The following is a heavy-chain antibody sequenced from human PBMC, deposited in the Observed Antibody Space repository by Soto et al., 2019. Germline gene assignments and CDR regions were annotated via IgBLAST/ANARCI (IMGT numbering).Heavy chain of an antibody. V-gene: IGHV3-48*01. Sequence: GGSVRLSCAAAGFTFSSYSMNWVRQAPGKGLEWVSDISRNGSTIYYADSVKGRFTISRDNSKNTLYLQMNSLRAEDTAVYYCAKDRRAAWAAFDIWGQGTMVTVSS. D-gene: IGHD1-26*01. CDR2: ISRNGSTI. CDR3: AKDRRAAWAAFDI. CDR1: GFTFSSYS. J-gene: IGHJ3*02.